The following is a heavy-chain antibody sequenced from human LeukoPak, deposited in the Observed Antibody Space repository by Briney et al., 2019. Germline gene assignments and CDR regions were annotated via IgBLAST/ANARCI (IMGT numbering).Heavy chain of an antibody. D-gene: IGHD6-19*01. Sequence: GGSLRLSCAASAFTFSSYSMNWVRQAPGKGLEWVSSISSSSSYIYYADSVKRRFTIPRDNAKNSLYLQMNSLRAEDTAVYYCARDPRAAGRLFDYWGQGTLVTVSS. CDR1: AFTFSSYS. CDR2: ISSSSSYI. J-gene: IGHJ4*02. CDR3: ARDPRAAGRLFDY. V-gene: IGHV3-21*01.